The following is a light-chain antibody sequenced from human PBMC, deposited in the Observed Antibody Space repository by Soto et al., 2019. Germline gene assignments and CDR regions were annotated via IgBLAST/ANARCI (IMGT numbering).Light chain of an antibody. Sequence: EIVFTQSPGSLSLSPGERATLSCSASQSVSSSYLAWYQQKPGQAPRLLIYGASSRATGIPDRFSGIWYGTDFTLTISRLEPEDFAVYYCQQDGSSAPLSFCGGTKVDIK. V-gene: IGKV3-20*01. CDR2: GAS. J-gene: IGKJ4*01. CDR3: QQDGSSAPLS. CDR1: QSVSSSY.